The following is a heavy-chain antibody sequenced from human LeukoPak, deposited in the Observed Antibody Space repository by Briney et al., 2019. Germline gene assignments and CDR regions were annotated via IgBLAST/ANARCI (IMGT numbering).Heavy chain of an antibody. CDR2: INPNSGGT. CDR1: GYTFTGYY. D-gene: IGHD3-9*01. V-gene: IGHV1-2*02. CDR3: ARVTGYDILTGYYLTPYYFDY. Sequence: ASVKVSCKASGYTFTGYYMHWVRQAPGQGLEWMGWINPNSGGTNYAQKFQGRVTMTRDTSISTAYMELSRLRSDDTAVYYCARVTGYDILTGYYLTPYYFDYRGQGTLVTVSS. J-gene: IGHJ4*02.